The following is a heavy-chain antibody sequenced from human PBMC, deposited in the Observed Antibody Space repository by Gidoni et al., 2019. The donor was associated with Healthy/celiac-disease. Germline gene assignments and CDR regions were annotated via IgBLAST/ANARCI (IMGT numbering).Heavy chain of an antibody. CDR1: GLTFSSYS. V-gene: IGHV3-48*02. D-gene: IGHD6-6*01. CDR2: ISSSSSTI. Sequence: EVQLVESGGGLVQPGGSLRLYCAASGLTFSSYSMNWVRQAPGKGLEWVSYISSSSSTIYYADSVKGRFTISRDNAKNSLYLQMNSLRDEDTAVYYCARDRIAALSNWFDPWGQGTLVTVSS. J-gene: IGHJ5*02. CDR3: ARDRIAALSNWFDP.